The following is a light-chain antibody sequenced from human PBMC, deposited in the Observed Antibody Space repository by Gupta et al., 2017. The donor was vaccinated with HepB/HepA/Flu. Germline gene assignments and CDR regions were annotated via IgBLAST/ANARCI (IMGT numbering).Light chain of an antibody. J-gene: IGKJ3*01. Sequence: IVLTQSPGTLSLSPGERATLSCRASQSVSSSYLAWYQQKPGQAPRLLIYGASSRATGIPDRFSGSGSGTDFTLTISRVEAEDVAVYYCKQYVRARLTFGPGTKVDIK. V-gene: IGKV3-20*01. CDR2: GAS. CDR3: KQYVRARLT. CDR1: QSVSSSY.